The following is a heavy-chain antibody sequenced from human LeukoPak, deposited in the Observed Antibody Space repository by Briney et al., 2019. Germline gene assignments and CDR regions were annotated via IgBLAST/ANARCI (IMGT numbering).Heavy chain of an antibody. CDR2: IIPIFGTA. Sequence: GASVKVSCKASGGTFSSYAISWVRQAPGQGLEWMGGIIPIFGTANYAQKFQGRVTITTDESTSTAYMELSSLRFEDTAVYYCARATRGYSSSWYDSSWFDPWGQGTLVTVSS. V-gene: IGHV1-69*05. CDR1: GGTFSSYA. D-gene: IGHD6-13*01. CDR3: ARATRGYSSSWYDSSWFDP. J-gene: IGHJ5*02.